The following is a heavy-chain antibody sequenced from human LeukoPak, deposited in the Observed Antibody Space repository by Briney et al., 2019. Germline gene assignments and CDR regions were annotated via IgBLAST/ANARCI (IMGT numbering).Heavy chain of an antibody. CDR1: GGSISSYY. D-gene: IGHD4-17*01. CDR2: IYYSGST. J-gene: IGHJ3*02. CDR3: ARDYGDYNAFDI. V-gene: IGHV4-59*01. Sequence: SETLSLTCTVSGGSISSYYWSWIRQPPGKGLEWIGYIYYSGSTNYNPSLKSRVTISVDTSKKQFSVKLSSVTAADTAVYYCARDYGDYNAFDIWGQGTMVTVSS.